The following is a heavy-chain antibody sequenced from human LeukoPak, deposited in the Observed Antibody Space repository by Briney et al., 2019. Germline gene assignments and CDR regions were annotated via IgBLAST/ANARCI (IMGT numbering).Heavy chain of an antibody. CDR3: AREYGSGSYYILNWFDP. CDR2: INSDGSST. J-gene: IGHJ5*02. V-gene: IGHV3-74*01. Sequence: GGSLRLSCAASGFTFSSYWMHWVRQAPGKGLVWVSRINSDGSSTSYADSVKGRFTISRDNAKNTLYLQMNSLRAEDTAVYYCAREYGSGSYYILNWFDPWGQGTLVTVSS. D-gene: IGHD3-10*01. CDR1: GFTFSSYW.